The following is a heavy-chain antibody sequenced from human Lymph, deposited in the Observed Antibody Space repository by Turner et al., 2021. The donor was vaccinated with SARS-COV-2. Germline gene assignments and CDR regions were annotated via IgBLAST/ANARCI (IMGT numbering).Heavy chain of an antibody. J-gene: IGHJ4*02. CDR1: GYTFTGSY. Sequence: QVQLLQSGAEVKKHGHSVTFSCKASGYTFTGSYTHWVLQAPGQGLGWMGWINPNSGGTNCPQKFQGRVTMTRDTSISRAYMELSRLRSDDTAVYYCARSRDLQSMIRGVDPFDYWGQGTLVTVSS. CDR2: INPNSGGT. V-gene: IGHV1-2*02. D-gene: IGHD3-10*01. CDR3: ARSRDLQSMIRGVDPFDY.